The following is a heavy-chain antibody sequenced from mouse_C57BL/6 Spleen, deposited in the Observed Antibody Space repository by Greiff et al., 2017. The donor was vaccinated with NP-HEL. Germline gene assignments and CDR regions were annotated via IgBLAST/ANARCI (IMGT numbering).Heavy chain of an antibody. CDR1: GYAFSSYW. D-gene: IGHD3-2*02. CDR2: IYPGDGDT. CDR3: ARGDSSGYFDY. Sequence: QVQLKQSGAELVKPGASVKISCKASGYAFSSYWMNWVKQRPGKGLEWIGQIYPGDGDTNYNGKFKGKATLTADKASRTAYMQLSSLTSEDSAVYFCARGDSSGYFDYWGQGTTLTVSS. J-gene: IGHJ2*01. V-gene: IGHV1-80*01.